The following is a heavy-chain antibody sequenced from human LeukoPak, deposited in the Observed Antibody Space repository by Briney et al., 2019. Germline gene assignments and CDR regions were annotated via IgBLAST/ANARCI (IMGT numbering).Heavy chain of an antibody. CDR2: IYYSGST. CDR3: ARQAAAGFSHFDY. J-gene: IGHJ4*02. V-gene: IGHV4-39*01. D-gene: IGHD6-13*01. Sequence: PSETLSLTCTVSGGSISNVNYHWGWIRQPPGKGLEWIGSIYYSGSTYYNPSLKSRVTISVDTSKNQFSLKLSSVTAADTAVYYCARQAAAGFSHFDYWGQGTLVTVSS. CDR1: GGSISNVNYH.